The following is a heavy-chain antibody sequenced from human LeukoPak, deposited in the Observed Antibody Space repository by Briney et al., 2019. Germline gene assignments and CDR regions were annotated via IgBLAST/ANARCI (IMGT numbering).Heavy chain of an antibody. J-gene: IGHJ4*02. V-gene: IGHV4-59*08. CDR3: ARHGDSSSWSYYFDY. Sequence: PGGSLRLSCAASGFTFSSYAMSWVRQAPGKGLEWIGYIHYTGSTNYNPSLKSRVTISVDRSKNQFSLKLSSVTAADTAVYYCARHGDSSSWSYYFDYWGQGTLVTVSS. D-gene: IGHD6-13*01. CDR1: GFTFSSYA. CDR2: IHYTGST.